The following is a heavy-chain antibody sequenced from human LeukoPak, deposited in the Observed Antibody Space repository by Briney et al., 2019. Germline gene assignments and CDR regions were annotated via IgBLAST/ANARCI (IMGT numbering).Heavy chain of an antibody. J-gene: IGHJ4*02. Sequence: GESLQISCKGSGYSFNSYWIGWVRQMPEKGLEWMGIIYPGDSDTRYSPSFQGQVTISADKSISTAYLQWSSLKASDTAMYYCARLPGIVATIERYFDYWGQGTLVTVSS. CDR1: GYSFNSYW. CDR2: IYPGDSDT. CDR3: ARLPGIVATIERYFDY. V-gene: IGHV5-51*01. D-gene: IGHD5-12*01.